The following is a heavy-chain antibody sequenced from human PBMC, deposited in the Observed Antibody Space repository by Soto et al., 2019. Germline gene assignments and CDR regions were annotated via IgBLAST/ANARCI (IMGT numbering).Heavy chain of an antibody. D-gene: IGHD3-10*01. Sequence: SETLSLTCAVSGHSISSGYYWGWIRQPPGKGLEWIGSFYHSGSTYYNPSLKSRVTISVDTSKNQFSLKLSSVTAADTAVYYCARGEYYGSGNYFDYWGQGTLVTVSS. CDR1: GHSISSGYY. V-gene: IGHV4-38-2*01. J-gene: IGHJ4*02. CDR2: FYHSGST. CDR3: ARGEYYGSGNYFDY.